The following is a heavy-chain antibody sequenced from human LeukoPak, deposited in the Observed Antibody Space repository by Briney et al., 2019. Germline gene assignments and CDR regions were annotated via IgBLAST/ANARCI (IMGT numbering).Heavy chain of an antibody. D-gene: IGHD3-9*01. V-gene: IGHV3-23*01. J-gene: IGHJ4*02. CDR3: AKDHSLAYYDILTAFDY. Sequence: PGGSLRLSCAASGFTFSNYAMSWVRQAPGKGLEWVSAISGSGSSTFYADSVTGRFTISRDNSKNTLYLQMNSLRADDTAVYYCAKDHSLAYYDILTAFDYWGQGTLVTVSS. CDR2: ISGSGSST. CDR1: GFTFSNYA.